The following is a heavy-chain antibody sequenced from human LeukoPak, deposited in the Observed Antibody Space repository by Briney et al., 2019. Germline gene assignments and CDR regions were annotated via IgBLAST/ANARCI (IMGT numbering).Heavy chain of an antibody. D-gene: IGHD1-14*01. CDR2: IHHRGST. J-gene: IGHJ6*03. V-gene: IGHV4-38-2*02. Sequence: SETLSLTCTVSGGSISSYYWGWIRQPPGKGLEWIATIHHRGSTYYNPSLKSRVTISVDTSKNQFSLRLNSVTAADTAVYYCARSKTNYYYMGVWGEGTTVTVSS. CDR1: GGSISSYY. CDR3: ARSKTNYYYMGV.